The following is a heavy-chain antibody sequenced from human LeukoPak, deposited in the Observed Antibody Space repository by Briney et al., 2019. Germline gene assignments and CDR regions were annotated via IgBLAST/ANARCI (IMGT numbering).Heavy chain of an antibody. Sequence: PGGSLRLSCAASGFTFSTYWMHWVRQAPGKGLVWVSRINSDGFTTNYADSVKGRFTNSRDNAKNTLYLQMNSLRAEDTAVYYCTSGMSVASTRGYFDYWGQGTLVTVSS. CDR1: GFTFSTYW. CDR2: INSDGFTT. D-gene: IGHD6-19*01. V-gene: IGHV3-74*01. J-gene: IGHJ4*02. CDR3: TSGMSVASTRGYFDY.